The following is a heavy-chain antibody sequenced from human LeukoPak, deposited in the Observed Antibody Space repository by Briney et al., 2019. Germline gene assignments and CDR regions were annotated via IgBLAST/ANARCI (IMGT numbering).Heavy chain of an antibody. CDR1: GGSISSHY. J-gene: IGHJ4*02. Sequence: SETLSLTCTVSGGSISSHYWSWIRQPPGTGLEWIGYIYYSGSTNYNPSLKSRVTISVDTSKNQFSLKLSSVTAADTAVYYCARAGNWNYPFDYWGQGTLVTVSS. D-gene: IGHD1-7*01. CDR2: IYYSGST. CDR3: ARAGNWNYPFDY. V-gene: IGHV4-59*11.